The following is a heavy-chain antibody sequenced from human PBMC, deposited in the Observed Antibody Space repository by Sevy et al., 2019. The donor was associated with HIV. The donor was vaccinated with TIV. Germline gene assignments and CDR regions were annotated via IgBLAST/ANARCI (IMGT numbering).Heavy chain of an antibody. V-gene: IGHV3-23*01. J-gene: IGHJ6*02. CDR3: AKVVVPADIDPFYYYAYGMDV. Sequence: GGSLKLPLPPPEFPFGNNPINWFRQAPGRGREWVSRISGSGDGKFYADSVKGRFTISRDNSKNTVHLQMNSLRVEDTAVYYCAKVVVPADIDPFYYYAYGMDVWGQGTTVTVSS. CDR2: ISGSGDGK. CDR1: EFPFGNNP. D-gene: IGHD2-2*01.